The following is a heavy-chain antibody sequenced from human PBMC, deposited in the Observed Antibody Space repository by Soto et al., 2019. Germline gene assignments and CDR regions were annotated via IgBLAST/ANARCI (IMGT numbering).Heavy chain of an antibody. CDR2: ISAYNGNT. V-gene: IGHV1-18*01. CDR3: ARVITGTTFYYYYGMDV. J-gene: IGHJ6*02. D-gene: IGHD1-7*01. Sequence: QVQLVQSGAEVKKPGASVKVSCKASGYTFTSYGISWVRQAPGQGLEWMGWISAYNGNTNYAQKLQGRVTMTTDTSTSTAYMELRRLRSDDTAVYYCARVITGTTFYYYYGMDVWGQGTTVTVSS. CDR1: GYTFTSYG.